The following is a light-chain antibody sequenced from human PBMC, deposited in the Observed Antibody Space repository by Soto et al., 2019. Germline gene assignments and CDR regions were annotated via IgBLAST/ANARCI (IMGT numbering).Light chain of an antibody. CDR3: QQYNSYS. J-gene: IGKJ1*01. CDR2: HAS. Sequence: QITQAQSSLSVAVGARVTITCRASQGIRNDLGWYQQKPGTAPKVLIYHASNLQSGVPSRFSGSGSGTEFTLTISSLQPDDFATYDCQQYNSYSFGQGTKVDI. CDR1: QGIRND. V-gene: IGKV1-17*01.